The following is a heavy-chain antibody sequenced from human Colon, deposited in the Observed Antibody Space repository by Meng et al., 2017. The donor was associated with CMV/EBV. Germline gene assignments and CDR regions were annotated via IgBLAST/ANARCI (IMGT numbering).Heavy chain of an antibody. V-gene: IGHV1-69*01. CDR3: ARSPLPAALNWFDP. D-gene: IGHD2-2*01. J-gene: IGHJ5*02. Sequence: SGGPFKINGISWVRQPPGQGLEWMGGIIPIFGTPKYAQKFQGRVTITADESTSTTYMELSSLTSDDTAVYYYARSPLPAALNWFDPWGQGTLVTVSS. CDR1: GGPFKING. CDR2: IIPIFGTP.